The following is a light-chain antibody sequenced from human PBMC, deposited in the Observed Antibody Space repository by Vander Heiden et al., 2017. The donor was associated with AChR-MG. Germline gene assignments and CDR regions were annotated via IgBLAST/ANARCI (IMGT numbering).Light chain of an antibody. V-gene: IGKV1-39*01. Sequence: DIQMTQSPSSLSASVGDIVTITCRASQTINIYLNWYQQKPGKAPRLLIYAATRLQSGVPSRFSGSGYGTDFTLTIINLQPEDSATYYCQHSDCALAYSFGQGSKLEI. CDR1: QTINIY. CDR2: AAT. CDR3: QHSDCALAYS. J-gene: IGKJ2*03.